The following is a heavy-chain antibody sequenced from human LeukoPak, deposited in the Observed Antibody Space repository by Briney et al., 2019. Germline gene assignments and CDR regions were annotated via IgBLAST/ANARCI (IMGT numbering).Heavy chain of an antibody. D-gene: IGHD5-12*01. CDR2: IKEDGKEK. J-gene: IGHJ5*02. Sequence: GGSLRLSCVASGFTFSSHWMNWVRQAPGKGLEWVANIKEDGKEKYYVDSVKGRFTISRDNAKNSLYLQMNSLRAEDTAVYYCATRLRGYSGYAFDPWGQGTLVTVSS. V-gene: IGHV3-7*01. CDR1: GFTFSSHW. CDR3: ATRLRGYSGYAFDP.